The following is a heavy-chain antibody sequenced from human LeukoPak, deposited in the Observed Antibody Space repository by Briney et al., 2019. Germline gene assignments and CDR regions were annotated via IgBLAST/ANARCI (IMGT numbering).Heavy chain of an antibody. D-gene: IGHD3-10*01. Sequence: GGSLRLSCTASEFTFSSYWMSWVRQAPGKGLEWVANIKEDGSEKYYVDSVKGRFTISRDNAKSSLYLQMNSLRAEDTALYYCAIGDTFNIWGQGTMVTVSS. CDR1: EFTFSSYW. J-gene: IGHJ3*02. CDR3: AIGDTFNI. V-gene: IGHV3-7*03. CDR2: IKEDGSEK.